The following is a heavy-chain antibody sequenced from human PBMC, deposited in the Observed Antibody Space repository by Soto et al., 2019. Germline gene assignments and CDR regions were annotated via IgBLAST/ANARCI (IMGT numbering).Heavy chain of an antibody. CDR3: VREGVGFDSSGYPIRYFDF. D-gene: IGHD3-22*01. Sequence: SETLSLTCNVSGGPISGDYYWTWIRQPPGKGLEWIGYIFYSGSTYYNPSLKSRVTMSVDTSKNQFSLRLSSVTAADTAVYYWVREGVGFDSSGYPIRYFDFWGQGVVVTVSS. V-gene: IGHV4-30-4*01. J-gene: IGHJ4*02. CDR2: IFYSGST. CDR1: GGPISGDYY.